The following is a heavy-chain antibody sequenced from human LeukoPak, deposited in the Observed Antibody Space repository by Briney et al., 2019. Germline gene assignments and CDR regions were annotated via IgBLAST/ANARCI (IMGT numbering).Heavy chain of an antibody. J-gene: IGHJ6*03. CDR3: ARRGFYYYYMDV. D-gene: IGHD3-10*01. CDR2: IYHSGST. CDR1: GGSFSGYS. Sequence: SETLSLTCAVYGGSFSGYSWSWIRQPPGKGLEWIGSIYHSGSTFYNPSLKSRVTISVDTSKNQFSLKLTSVTAADTAMYYCARRGFYYYYMDVWGKGTTVTVSS. V-gene: IGHV4-34*01.